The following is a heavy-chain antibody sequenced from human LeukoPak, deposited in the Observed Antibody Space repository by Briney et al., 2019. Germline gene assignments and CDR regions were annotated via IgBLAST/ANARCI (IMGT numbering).Heavy chain of an antibody. Sequence: ASVKVSCKASGYTFTGYYMHWVRQAPGQGLEWMGWINPNSGGTNYAQKFQGRVTITRDTSISTAYMELSRLRSDDTAVYYCAREILVVVAATLSRFDPWGQGTLVTVSS. CDR1: GYTFTGYY. CDR3: AREILVVVAATLSRFDP. J-gene: IGHJ5*02. V-gene: IGHV1-2*02. CDR2: INPNSGGT. D-gene: IGHD2-15*01.